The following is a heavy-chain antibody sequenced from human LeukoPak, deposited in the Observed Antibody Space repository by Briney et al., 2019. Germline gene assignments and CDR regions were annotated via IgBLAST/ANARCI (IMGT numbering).Heavy chain of an antibody. CDR1: GGSISSYY. CDR3: ERGAGDFWSGYLNFDY. J-gene: IGHJ4*02. V-gene: IGHV4-59*01. D-gene: IGHD3-3*01. CDR2: IYYSGST. Sequence: TSETLSLTCTVSGGSISSYYWSWIRQPPGKGLEWIGYIYYSGSTNYNPSLKSRVTISVDTSKNQFSLKLSSVTAADTAVYYCERGAGDFWSGYLNFDYWGQGTLVTVSS.